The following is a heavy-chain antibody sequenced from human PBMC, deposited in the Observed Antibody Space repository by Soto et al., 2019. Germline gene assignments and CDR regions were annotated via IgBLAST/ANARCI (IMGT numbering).Heavy chain of an antibody. J-gene: IGHJ4*02. Sequence: SETLSLTCTVSGGSISSSSYYWGWIRQPPGKGLEWIGSIYYSGRTYYNPSLKSRVTISVDTSKNQFSLKLSSVTAADTAVYYCARLEGLATISYYFDFWGPGALVTVSS. CDR1: GGSISSSSYY. CDR2: IYYSGRT. V-gene: IGHV4-39*01. D-gene: IGHD3-9*01. CDR3: ARLEGLATISYYFDF.